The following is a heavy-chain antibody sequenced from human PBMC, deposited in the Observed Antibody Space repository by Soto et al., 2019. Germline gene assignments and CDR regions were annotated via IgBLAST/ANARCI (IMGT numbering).Heavy chain of an antibody. V-gene: IGHV2-5*02. J-gene: IGHJ6*02. CDR1: ELSLRTTGVG. Sequence: QVTLKESGPTLVKPTQTLTLTCTVSELSLRTTGVGVGWVRQPPGKALEWLALLYWDDDKRYSPSLRSRLTIAKDISEKQAVLTMTNMDTVDTATYYCVQSRCGGDCLEIYSSHAYNGLDVWGQGTTVTVSS. CDR2: LYWDDDK. D-gene: IGHD2-21*02. CDR3: VQSRCGGDCLEIYSSHAYNGLDV.